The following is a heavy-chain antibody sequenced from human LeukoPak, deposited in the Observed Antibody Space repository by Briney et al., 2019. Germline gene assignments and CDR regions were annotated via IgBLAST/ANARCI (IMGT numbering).Heavy chain of an antibody. V-gene: IGHV3-23*01. J-gene: IGHJ3*02. D-gene: IGHD3-22*01. CDR2: ISSSGGST. Sequence: PGGSLRLSCAASGFTFSSYAMTWVRQAPGKGLEWVSAISSSGGSTYYADSVKGRFTISRDNSKNTLYLQMNSLRAEDTAVYYCAKVSVEITMNAFDIWGQGTMVTVSS. CDR1: GFTFSSYA. CDR3: AKVSVEITMNAFDI.